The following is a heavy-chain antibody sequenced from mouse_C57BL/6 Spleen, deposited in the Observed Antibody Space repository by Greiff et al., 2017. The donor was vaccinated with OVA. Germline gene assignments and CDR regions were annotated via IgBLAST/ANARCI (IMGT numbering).Heavy chain of an antibody. D-gene: IGHD2-1*01. V-gene: IGHV1-42*01. CDR2: INPSNGGT. CDR3: ARYYGNHDFDY. Sequence: VQLQQSGPELVKPGASVKISCKASGYTFTGYYMNWVKQSPEKSLEWIGEINPSNGGTTYNQKFKAKATLTVDKSSSTAYMQLKSLTSKDSAVYYCARYYGNHDFDYWGQGTTLTVSS. CDR1: GYTFTGYY. J-gene: IGHJ2*01.